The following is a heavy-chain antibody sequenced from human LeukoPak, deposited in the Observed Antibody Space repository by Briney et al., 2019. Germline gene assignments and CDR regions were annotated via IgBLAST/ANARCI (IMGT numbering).Heavy chain of an antibody. V-gene: IGHV3-33*01. D-gene: IGHD6-6*01. CDR3: ARDPGYNSSSWGYAFYI. Sequence: GRSLRLSCAASGFTFSSYGMHWVRQAPGKGLEWVAVIWYDGSNKYYADSVKGRFTISRDNSKNTLYLQMNSLRAEDTAVYYCARDPGYNSSSWGYAFYICGQGTMVTVSS. CDR1: GFTFSSYG. CDR2: IWYDGSNK. J-gene: IGHJ3*02.